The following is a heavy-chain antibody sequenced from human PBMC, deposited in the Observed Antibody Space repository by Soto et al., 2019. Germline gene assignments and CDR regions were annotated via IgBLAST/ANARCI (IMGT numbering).Heavy chain of an antibody. V-gene: IGHV3-74*01. CDR2: IKTDGSSP. J-gene: IGHJ4*02. CDR3: ARDRIAGSGSCDN. CDR1: GFTFNNHW. Sequence: PGGSLRLSCAASGFTFNNHWMHWVRQAPGKGLVWVSRIKTDGSSPNYADSVEGRFTISSDNAKNTLYLQMNSLRVEDTAVYYCARDRIAGSGSCDNWGQGTLVTVSS. D-gene: IGHD3-10*01.